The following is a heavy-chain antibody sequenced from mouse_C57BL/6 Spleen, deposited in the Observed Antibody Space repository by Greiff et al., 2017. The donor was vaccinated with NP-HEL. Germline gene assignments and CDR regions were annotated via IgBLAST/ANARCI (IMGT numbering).Heavy chain of an antibody. J-gene: IGHJ2*01. CDR2: ISSGGDYI. Sequence: DVMLVESGEGLVKPGGSLKLSCAASGFTFSSYAMSWVRQTPEKRLEWVAYISSGGDYIYYADTVKGRFTISRDNARNTLYLQMSSLKSEDTAMYYCTRDKDYGSSGGYFDYWGQGTTLTVSS. CDR1: GFTFSSYA. CDR3: TRDKDYGSSGGYFDY. D-gene: IGHD1-1*01. V-gene: IGHV5-9-1*02.